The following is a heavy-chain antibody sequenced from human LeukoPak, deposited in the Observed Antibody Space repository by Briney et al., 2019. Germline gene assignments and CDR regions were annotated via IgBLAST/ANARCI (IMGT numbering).Heavy chain of an antibody. Sequence: TGGSLRLSCAASGFTFSGSAMHWVRQASGKGLEWVGRIRSKANSYATAYAASVKGRFTISRDDSKNTAYLQMNSLKTEDTAVYYCFSSGWSGSHPFDYWGQGTLVTVSS. V-gene: IGHV3-73*01. J-gene: IGHJ4*02. CDR2: IRSKANSYAT. CDR3: FSSGWSGSHPFDY. CDR1: GFTFSGSA. D-gene: IGHD6-19*01.